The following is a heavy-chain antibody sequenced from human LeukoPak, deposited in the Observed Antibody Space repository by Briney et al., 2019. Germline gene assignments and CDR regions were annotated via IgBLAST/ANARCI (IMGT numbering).Heavy chain of an antibody. D-gene: IGHD2-2*01. CDR1: GGSITSSNW. CDR3: ARVYKYCSGTSCYRFDP. Sequence: SGTLSLTCAVSGGSITSSNWWSWVRQPPGKGLEWTGEIDHSGSTKYNPSLKSRATISVDKSKNQFSLKLTSVTAADTAVYYCARVYKYCSGTSCYRFDPWGQGTLVTVSS. V-gene: IGHV4-4*02. CDR2: IDHSGST. J-gene: IGHJ5*02.